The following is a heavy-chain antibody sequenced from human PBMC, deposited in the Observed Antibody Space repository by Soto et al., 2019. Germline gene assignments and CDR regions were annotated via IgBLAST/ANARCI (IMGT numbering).Heavy chain of an antibody. D-gene: IGHD3-16*01. J-gene: IGHJ4*02. Sequence: QVQLVQSGAEVKKPGASVKVSCKASGYTFTSYAMHWVRQAPGQRLEWMGWINAGNGNTKYSQKFQARVTITRDTSASPAYMEPSSLRSEYTAVYYCARSITFAGDYWGQGTLVTVSS. CDR1: GYTFTSYA. CDR2: INAGNGNT. CDR3: ARSITFAGDY. V-gene: IGHV1-3*01.